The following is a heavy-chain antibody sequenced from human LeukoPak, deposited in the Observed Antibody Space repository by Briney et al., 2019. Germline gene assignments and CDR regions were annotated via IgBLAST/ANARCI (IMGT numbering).Heavy chain of an antibody. CDR1: GFTFSDHA. Sequence: GGSLRLSCAASGFTFSDHAMTWVRQTLAKGLESVSSTSAGGDITHYAESVKGRFTISRDNSKSTLYLQMNSLRAEDTAIYYCAKDVRRCNGACTWGQGTLVTVSS. D-gene: IGHD2-8*01. V-gene: IGHV3-23*01. CDR2: TSAGGDIT. CDR3: AKDVRRCNGACT. J-gene: IGHJ5*02.